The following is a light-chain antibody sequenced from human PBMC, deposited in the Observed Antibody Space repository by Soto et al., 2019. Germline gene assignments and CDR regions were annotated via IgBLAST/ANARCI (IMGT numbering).Light chain of an antibody. CDR2: DVS. Sequence: QSALTQPASVSGSPGQSITISCTGTSSDVGRYNYVSWYQQHPGKAPKLTIYDVSNRPSGVSSRFSGSKSGNTASLTISGLQAEGEADYYCSSFTCSSTYVFGTGTKLTVL. V-gene: IGLV2-14*01. J-gene: IGLJ1*01. CDR3: SSFTCSSTYV. CDR1: SSDVGRYNY.